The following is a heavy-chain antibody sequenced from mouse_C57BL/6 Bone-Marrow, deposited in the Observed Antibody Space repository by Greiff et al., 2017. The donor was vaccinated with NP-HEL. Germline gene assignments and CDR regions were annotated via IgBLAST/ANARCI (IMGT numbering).Heavy chain of an antibody. CDR3: AREWDLVATDY. CDR2: IYPGSGNT. D-gene: IGHD1-1*01. V-gene: IGHV1-76*01. CDR1: GYTFTDYY. J-gene: IGHJ2*01. Sequence: VKLMESGAELVRPGASVKLSCKASGYTFTDYYINWVKQRPGQGLEWIARIYPGSGNTYYNEKFKGKATLTAEKSSSTAYMQLSSLTSEDSAVYFCAREWDLVATDYWGQGTTLTVSS.